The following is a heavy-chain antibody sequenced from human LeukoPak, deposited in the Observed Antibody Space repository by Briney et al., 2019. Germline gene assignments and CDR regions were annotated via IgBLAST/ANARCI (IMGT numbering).Heavy chain of an antibody. Sequence: PGGSLRLSCATSGFIFSDYVMHWVRQAPGKGLEWVAFVRPGGSDKHYADSVKGRFTVSRDNSKNTLYLQMNSLRPEDTAVYYCAKDLTNGYCFDYWGQGNLVTVSS. V-gene: IGHV3-30*02. CDR1: GFIFSDYV. CDR3: AKDLTNGYCFDY. D-gene: IGHD5-24*01. CDR2: VRPGGSDK. J-gene: IGHJ4*02.